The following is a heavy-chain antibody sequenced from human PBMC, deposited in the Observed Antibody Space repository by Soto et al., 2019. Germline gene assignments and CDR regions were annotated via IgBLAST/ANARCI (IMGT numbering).Heavy chain of an antibody. V-gene: IGHV1-8*01. CDR1: GYIFSNFD. Sequence: ASVKVSCKASGYIFSNFDINWVRQATGQGLEWLGWMNTNTGNTGYAPKFQGSVSMTRNISINTAYMELSSLRSEDTAVYYCARGGVRKYGSGPCDPWGQGTLVTVSS. D-gene: IGHD3-10*01. CDR3: ARGGVRKYGSGPCDP. CDR2: MNTNTGNT. J-gene: IGHJ5*01.